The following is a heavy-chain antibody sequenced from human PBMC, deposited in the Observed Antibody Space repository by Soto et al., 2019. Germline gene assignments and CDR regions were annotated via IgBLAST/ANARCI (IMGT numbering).Heavy chain of an antibody. Sequence: GGSLRLSCAASGFTFSSYAMHWVRQAPGKGLEWVAVISYDGSNKYYADSVKGRFTISRDNSKNTLYLQMNSLRAEDAAVYYCSRALGEFGMGYYNWFDPWGQGTLVTVSS. CDR1: GFTFSSYA. CDR3: SRALGEFGMGYYNWFDP. CDR2: ISYDGSNK. V-gene: IGHV3-30*04. D-gene: IGHD3-3*01. J-gene: IGHJ5*02.